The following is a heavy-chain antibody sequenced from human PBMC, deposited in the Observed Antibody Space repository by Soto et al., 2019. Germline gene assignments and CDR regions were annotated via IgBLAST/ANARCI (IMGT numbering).Heavy chain of an antibody. Sequence: GGSLRLSCATAGIIFRNYAMGWVRQAPGKGLEWVSAISGSGDSTYYADSVKGRFTISRDNSKNTLYLQMNSLRVEDTAIFYCAKKAEKHFDWMFYADSWGQGTLVTVSS. CDR1: GIIFRNYA. CDR3: AKKAEKHFDWMFYADS. J-gene: IGHJ4*02. CDR2: ISGSGDST. D-gene: IGHD3-9*01. V-gene: IGHV3-23*01.